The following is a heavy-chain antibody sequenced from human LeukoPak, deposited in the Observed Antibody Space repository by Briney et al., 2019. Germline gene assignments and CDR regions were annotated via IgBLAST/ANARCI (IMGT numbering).Heavy chain of an antibody. CDR2: ISSDGSDK. CDR3: ARDYPADH. Sequence: SGGSLRLSCAASGFTFSRFPMHWVRQAPGKGREWVALISSDGSDKKYADSVKGRFTMSRDNSMNTLYLQMHSLRVEDTAVYYCARDYPADHWGQGTLVTVSS. J-gene: IGHJ4*02. V-gene: IGHV3-30-3*01. CDR1: GFTFSRFP.